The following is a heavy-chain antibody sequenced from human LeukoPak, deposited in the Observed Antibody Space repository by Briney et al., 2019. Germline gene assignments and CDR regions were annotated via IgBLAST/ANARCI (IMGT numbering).Heavy chain of an antibody. CDR1: GGSISSGDYY. D-gene: IGHD6-13*01. CDR2: IYHSGST. Sequence: PSETLSLTCTVSGGSISSGDYYWSWIRQAPGKGLEWIGYIYHSGSTYYNPSLKSRVTISVDTSKNQFSLKLSSVTAADTAVYYCARDADVGIAAAGTIDYWGQGTLVTVSS. J-gene: IGHJ4*02. CDR3: ARDADVGIAAAGTIDY. V-gene: IGHV4-30-4*08.